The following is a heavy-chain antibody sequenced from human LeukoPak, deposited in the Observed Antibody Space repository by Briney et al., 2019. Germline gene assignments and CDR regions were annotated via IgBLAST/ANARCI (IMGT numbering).Heavy chain of an antibody. CDR3: ARPDTSIQIYFQH. CDR1: GLSVSTNY. J-gene: IGHJ1*01. D-gene: IGHD6-6*01. Sequence: GGSLRLSCATSGLSVSTNYMGWVRQAPGKGLEWVAFIRYDGSNKYYSDSVKGRFTISRDNSKNTLYLQMNSLRAEDTAVYFCARPDTSIQIYFQHWGQGTLVTVSS. V-gene: IGHV3-30*02. CDR2: IRYDGSNK.